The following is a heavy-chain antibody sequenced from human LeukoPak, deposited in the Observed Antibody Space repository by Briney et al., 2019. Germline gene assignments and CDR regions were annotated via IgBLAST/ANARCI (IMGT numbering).Heavy chain of an antibody. D-gene: IGHD2-15*01. CDR2: ISSGSTYI. CDR1: GFTFSSYS. J-gene: IGHJ4*02. CDR3: ASSSAASWGYFDY. Sequence: GGSLRLSCSASGFTFSSYSMNWVRQAPGKWLEWVSSISSGSTYIYYADSVKGRFTLSRDNAKNSLYLQMNSLRAEDTAVYYCASSSAASWGYFDYWGQGTLVTVSS. V-gene: IGHV3-21*01.